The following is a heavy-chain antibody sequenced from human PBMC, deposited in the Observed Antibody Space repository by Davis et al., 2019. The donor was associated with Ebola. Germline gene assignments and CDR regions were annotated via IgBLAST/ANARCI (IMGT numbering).Heavy chain of an antibody. V-gene: IGHV2-5*02. CDR2: IYWDDDK. CDR3: AHRRRYYDILTGYYRYYFDY. J-gene: IGHJ4*02. CDR1: GFSLSTRGVG. D-gene: IGHD3-9*01. Sequence: SGPTLVKPTQTLTLTCTFSGFSLSTRGVGVGWIRQPPGKALEWLALIYWDDDKRYSPSLKSRPTITKDTSKNQVVLTMTNMDPVDTATYYCAHRRRYYDILTGYYRYYFDYWGQGTLVTVSS.